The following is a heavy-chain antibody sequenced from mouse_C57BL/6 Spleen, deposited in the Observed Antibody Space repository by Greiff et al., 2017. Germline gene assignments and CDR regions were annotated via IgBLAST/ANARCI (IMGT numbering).Heavy chain of an antibody. Sequence: EVKLVESGPSLVRPSQTLSLTCTVTGFSINSDCYWIWIRQFPGNKLEYIGYTFYSGITYYNPSLEIRTYITRDTSKNQFSLKLSSVTTEDTSTYYCARGYDGYPYYAMDYWGQGTSVTVSS. J-gene: IGHJ4*01. CDR1: GFSINSDCY. D-gene: IGHD2-3*01. CDR2: TFYSGIT. CDR3: ARGYDGYPYYAMDY. V-gene: IGHV3-3*01.